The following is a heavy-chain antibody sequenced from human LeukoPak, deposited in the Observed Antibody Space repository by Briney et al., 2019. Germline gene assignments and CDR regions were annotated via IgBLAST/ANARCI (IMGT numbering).Heavy chain of an antibody. CDR3: ARDNSSWYFDY. Sequence: ASVKVSCKASGGTFSSYAISWVRQAPGQGLEWMGGIIPIFCTANYAQKFQGRVTITADESTSTAYMELSSLRSEDTAVYYCARDNSSWYFDYWGQGTLVTVSS. CDR1: GGTFSSYA. D-gene: IGHD6-13*01. CDR2: IIPIFCTA. J-gene: IGHJ4*02. V-gene: IGHV1-69*13.